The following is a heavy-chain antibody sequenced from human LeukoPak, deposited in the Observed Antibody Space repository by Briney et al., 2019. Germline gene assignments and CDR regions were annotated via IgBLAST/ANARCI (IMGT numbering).Heavy chain of an antibody. CDR1: GYTFTGYY. D-gene: IGHD2-2*01. Sequence: ASVKVSCKASGYTFTGYYMHWVRQAPGQGLEWMGWINPNSGGTNYAQKFQGRVTMTRDTSISTAYMELSRLRSDDTAVYYCARGAVDIVVVPAADLVDYWGQGTLVTVSS. V-gene: IGHV1-2*02. CDR3: ARGAVDIVVVPAADLVDY. J-gene: IGHJ4*02. CDR2: INPNSGGT.